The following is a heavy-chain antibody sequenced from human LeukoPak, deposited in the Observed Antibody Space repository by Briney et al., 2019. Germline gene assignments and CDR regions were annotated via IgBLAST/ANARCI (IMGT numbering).Heavy chain of an antibody. J-gene: IGHJ3*02. CDR1: GFTFSSCE. V-gene: IGHV3-53*01. CDR2: IYSGGST. CDR3: ARGGSYLSAFDI. D-gene: IGHD1-26*01. Sequence: PGGSLRLSCVASGFTFSSCEMNWVRQAPGKGLEWVSIIYSGGSTFYADSVKGRFTISRDNSKNTLYLQMNSLRAEDTAVYYCARGGSYLSAFDIWGQGAMVTVSS.